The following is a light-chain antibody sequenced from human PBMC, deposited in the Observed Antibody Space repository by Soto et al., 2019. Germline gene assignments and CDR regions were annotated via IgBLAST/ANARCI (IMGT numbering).Light chain of an antibody. CDR1: QTVRNNY. J-gene: IGKJ4*01. Sequence: VVTPSRVTLALYTGERGTRACRASQTVRNNYLAWYQQKPGQAPRLLIYDASSRATGIPDRFSGGGSGTDFTLTLSRLEPEDFAVYYCQQCSSYPLTFGGGTKVDIK. V-gene: IGKV3-20*01. CDR2: DAS. CDR3: QQCSSYPLT.